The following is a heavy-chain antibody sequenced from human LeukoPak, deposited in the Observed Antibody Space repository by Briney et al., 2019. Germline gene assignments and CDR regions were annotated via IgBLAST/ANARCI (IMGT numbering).Heavy chain of an antibody. V-gene: IGHV4-4*07. CDR3: ARAGYTISSYRFDY. Sequence: SETLSLTCSVSGGSINSYWWSWIRQPAGKGLEFIGRIYTTGMTNYNPSLKSRVSMSVDTSKNKFSVELRSVTAADTAVYFCARAGYTISSYRFDYWGQGALVTVSS. CDR1: GGSINSYW. D-gene: IGHD3-16*02. J-gene: IGHJ4*02. CDR2: IYTTGMT.